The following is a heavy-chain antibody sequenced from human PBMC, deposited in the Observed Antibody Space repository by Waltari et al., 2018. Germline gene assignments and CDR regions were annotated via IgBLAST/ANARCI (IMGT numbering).Heavy chain of an antibody. J-gene: IGHJ3*02. CDR1: GDSISSSSFY. V-gene: IGHV4-39*01. D-gene: IGHD1-1*01. CDR2: FYYSGNT. CDR3: VRHPGRGYRDGFDI. Sequence: QLQLQESGPRLVKPSETLSLTCTVSGDSISSSSFYWGWIRQPPGKGLEWIGSFYYSGNTYYNPSLKSRVTISVDTSKNQFSLRLSSVTAADTVVYYCVRHPGRGYRDGFDIWGQGTMVTVS.